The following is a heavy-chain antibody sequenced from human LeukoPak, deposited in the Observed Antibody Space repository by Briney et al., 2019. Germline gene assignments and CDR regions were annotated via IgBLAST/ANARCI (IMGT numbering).Heavy chain of an antibody. D-gene: IGHD5-18*01. CDR1: GGSISSYY. CDR3: ARRGYSYGLDAFDI. CDR2: IYYSGST. Sequence: SETLSLTCTVSGGSISSYYWSWIRQPPGKGWGWVGYIYYSGSTHSNPSLKSRDTISADTSKHQFPLKLSSVTAADTAVYYCARRGYSYGLDAFDIWGQGTMVTVSS. J-gene: IGHJ3*02. V-gene: IGHV4-59*08.